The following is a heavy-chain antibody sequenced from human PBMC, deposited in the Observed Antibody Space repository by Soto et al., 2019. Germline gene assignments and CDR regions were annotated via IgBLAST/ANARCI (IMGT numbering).Heavy chain of an antibody. CDR3: AKYYSDSSRYYHSDPYFDY. CDR1: GFTFSSYA. Sequence: GGSLRLSCAASGFTFSSYAMSWVRQAPGKGLEWVSAISGSGGSTYYADSVKGRFTISRDNSKNTLYLQMKSLRAEDTAVYYCAKYYSDSSRYYHSDPYFDYWGQGTLVTVYS. D-gene: IGHD3-22*01. V-gene: IGHV3-23*01. J-gene: IGHJ4*02. CDR2: ISGSGGST.